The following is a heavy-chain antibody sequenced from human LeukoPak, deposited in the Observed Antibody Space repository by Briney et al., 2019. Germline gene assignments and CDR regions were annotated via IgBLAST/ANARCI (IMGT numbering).Heavy chain of an antibody. CDR1: GFSVSSNY. CDR2: IYSGVST. J-gene: IGHJ4*02. D-gene: IGHD1-26*01. CDR3: AREGTTTSFDY. Sequence: GGSLRLSCAASGFSVSSNYMNWVRQAPGKGLEWVSVIYSGVSTYYADSVRGRFTISRDNPKNTLYLQMNSLRAEDTAVYYCAREGTTTSFDYWGQGTLVTVSS. V-gene: IGHV3-53*01.